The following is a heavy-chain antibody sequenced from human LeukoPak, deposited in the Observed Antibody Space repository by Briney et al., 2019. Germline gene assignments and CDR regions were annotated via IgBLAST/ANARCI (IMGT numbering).Heavy chain of an antibody. Sequence: SETLSLTCAVYGGSFSGYYWSWIRQPPGKGLEWIGEINHSGSTNYNPSLKSRVTISVDTSKNQFSLKLSSVTAADTAVYYCATLGVGAVAGTNWFDPWGQGTLVTVSS. J-gene: IGHJ5*02. CDR2: INHSGST. D-gene: IGHD6-19*01. V-gene: IGHV4-34*01. CDR1: GGSFSGYY. CDR3: ATLGVGAVAGTNWFDP.